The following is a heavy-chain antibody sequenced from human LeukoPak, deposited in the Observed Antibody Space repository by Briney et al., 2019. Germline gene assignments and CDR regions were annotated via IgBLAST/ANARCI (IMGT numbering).Heavy chain of an antibody. CDR3: ARDGIAAALYY. V-gene: IGHV3-30*01. D-gene: IGHD6-13*01. J-gene: IGHJ4*02. Sequence: WVAVISYAGSNKYYADSVKGRFTISRDNSKNTLYLQMNSLRAEDTAVYYCARDGIAAALYYWGQGTLVTVSS. CDR2: ISYAGSNK.